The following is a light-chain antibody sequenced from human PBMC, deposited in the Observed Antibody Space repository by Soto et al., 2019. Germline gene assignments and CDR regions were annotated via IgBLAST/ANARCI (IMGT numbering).Light chain of an antibody. Sequence: EVVLTQSPGTLSLSPRERATLSCRASQSVSNNYLAWYQHKPGQAPRLRIYGASNRAPGIPDRFSGSGSGPDFTLTISRLEPEDFAVYYCQQYAASPRTFGQGTLVEVK. CDR3: QQYAASPRT. CDR2: GAS. V-gene: IGKV3-20*01. J-gene: IGKJ1*01. CDR1: QSVSNNY.